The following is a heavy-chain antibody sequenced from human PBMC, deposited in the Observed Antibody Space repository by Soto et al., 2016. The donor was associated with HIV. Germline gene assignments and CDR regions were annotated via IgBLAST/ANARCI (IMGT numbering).Heavy chain of an antibody. D-gene: IGHD2-15*01. CDR3: TRAAVVVVAATNGGVSWFDP. V-gene: IGHV1-2*02. CDR2: IDPNNGVT. J-gene: IGHJ5*02. Sequence: QVQLVQSGAEVKKPGASVKVSCKASGYSFTDYYMHWVRQAPGQGLEWLGWIDPNNGVTNYAQKFQGRVTMTRDTSISTVYMELSRLRSDDTAVYYCTRAAVVVVAATNGGVSWFDPWGQGTLVTVSS. CDR1: GYSFTDYY.